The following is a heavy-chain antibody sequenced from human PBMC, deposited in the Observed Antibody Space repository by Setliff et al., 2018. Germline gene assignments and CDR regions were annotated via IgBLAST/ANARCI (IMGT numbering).Heavy chain of an antibody. CDR1: TFSSYG. V-gene: IGHV3-64*02. Sequence: GGSLRLSLQETFSSYGIHWVRQAPGKGLEYVAGIRSNGGRTYYADSVKGRFTISRDNSKNTLYLQMGSLRAEDMAVYYCARMMRPPWDCSGGSCYSRAFDYWGQGTLVTVSS. CDR2: IRSNGGRT. J-gene: IGHJ4*02. CDR3: ARMMRPPWDCSGGSCYSRAFDY. D-gene: IGHD2-15*01.